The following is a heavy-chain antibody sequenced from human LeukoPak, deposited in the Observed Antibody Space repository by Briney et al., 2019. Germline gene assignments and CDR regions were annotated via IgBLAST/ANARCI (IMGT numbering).Heavy chain of an antibody. Sequence: GGSLTLSCAASGFTFSDFNMNWVRQAPGKGLEWIAYISSSGTTTLYADSVKGRFTISRDNAENSPSLQMNGLRPDDTAFYFCAKKGYSHNWFSYWGQGTLVTVSS. V-gene: IGHV3-48*04. CDR3: AKKGYSHNWFSY. J-gene: IGHJ4*02. D-gene: IGHD1-1*01. CDR2: ISSSGTTT. CDR1: GFTFSDFN.